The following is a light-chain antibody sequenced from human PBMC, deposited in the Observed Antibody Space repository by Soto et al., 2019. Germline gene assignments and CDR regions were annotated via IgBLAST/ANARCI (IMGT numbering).Light chain of an antibody. V-gene: IGLV2-11*01. CDR3: CSYAGSYTLYV. CDR1: SSDFGGYNY. J-gene: IGLJ1*01. Sequence: QSALTQPRSVSGSPGQSVTISCTGTSSDFGGYNYVSWYQQHPGKAPKLMIYDVSKRPSGVPDRFSGSKSGNTASLTISGLQAEDEADYYCCSYAGSYTLYVFGNGTKVTVL. CDR2: DVS.